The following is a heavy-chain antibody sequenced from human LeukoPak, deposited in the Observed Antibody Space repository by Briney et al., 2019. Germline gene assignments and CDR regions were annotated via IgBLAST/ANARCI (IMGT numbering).Heavy chain of an antibody. CDR3: ARGRLAARPGWFDP. J-gene: IGHJ5*02. CDR2: ISSGSSYI. V-gene: IGHV3-21*01. D-gene: IGHD6-6*01. Sequence: PGGSLRLSCAASGFTFSSYSMNWVRQAPGKGLEWVSSISSGSSYIYYADSVKGRFTISRDNAKNSLYLQMNSLRAEDTAVYYCARGRLAARPGWFDPWGQGTLVTVSS. CDR1: GFTFSSYS.